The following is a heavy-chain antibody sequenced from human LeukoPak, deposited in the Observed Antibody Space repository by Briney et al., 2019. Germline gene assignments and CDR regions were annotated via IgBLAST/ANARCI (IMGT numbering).Heavy chain of an antibody. CDR2: INHSGGT. CDR3: ARVKDPGGYYYYYYMDV. V-gene: IGHV4-34*01. J-gene: IGHJ6*03. D-gene: IGHD2-15*01. Sequence: SETLSLTCAVYGGSFSGYYWSWIRQPPGKGLEWIGEINHSGGTKYNPSLKSRVTISVDTSKNQFSLKLSSVTAANTAMYYCARVKDPGGYYYYYYMDVWGKGTTVTVSS. CDR1: GGSFSGYY.